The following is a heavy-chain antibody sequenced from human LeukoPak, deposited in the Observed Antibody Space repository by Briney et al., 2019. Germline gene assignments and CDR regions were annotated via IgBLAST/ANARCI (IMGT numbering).Heavy chain of an antibody. CDR3: ARGFYTYDQ. CDR1: GYTFSDYY. CDR2: ISSSDNTI. J-gene: IGHJ5*02. V-gene: IGHV3-11*04. D-gene: IGHD5-24*01. Sequence: GGSLRLSCAASGYTFSDYYMSWIRQAPGKGLEWVSSISSSDNTIYYTDSVKGRFAISRDNAKNSLYLQMKSLRAEDTAVYYCARGFYTYDQWGQGTLVTVSS.